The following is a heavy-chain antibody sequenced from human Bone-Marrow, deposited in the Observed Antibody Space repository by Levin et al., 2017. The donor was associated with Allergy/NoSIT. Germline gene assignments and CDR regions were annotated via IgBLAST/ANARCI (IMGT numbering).Heavy chain of an antibody. Sequence: GGSLRLSCATSGFTFNNYALTWVRQAPGKGLEWVATISGSGYSTYYADPVKGRFTISRDGSDTLSLQMDSLGTEDTAVYYCAKDGKGITTFGLLYYFDSWGQGTLVTVSS. J-gene: IGHJ4*02. CDR1: GFTFNNYA. CDR2: ISGSGYST. CDR3: AKDGKGITTFGLLYYFDS. D-gene: IGHD3-3*01. V-gene: IGHV3-23*01.